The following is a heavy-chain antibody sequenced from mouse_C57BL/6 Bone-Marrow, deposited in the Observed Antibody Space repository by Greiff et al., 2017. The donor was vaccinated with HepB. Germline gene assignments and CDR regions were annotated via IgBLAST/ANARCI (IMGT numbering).Heavy chain of an antibody. CDR3: ARDGIRDGSSYWYFDV. V-gene: IGHV1-9*01. D-gene: IGHD1-1*01. CDR2: ILPGSGST. J-gene: IGHJ1*03. CDR1: GYTFTGYW. Sequence: LVESGAELMKPGASVKLSCKATGYTFTGYWIEWVKQRPGHGLEWIGEILPGSGSTTYNEKFKGKATFTADTSSNTAYMQLSSLTTEDSAIYYWARDGIRDGSSYWYFDVWGTGTTVTVSS.